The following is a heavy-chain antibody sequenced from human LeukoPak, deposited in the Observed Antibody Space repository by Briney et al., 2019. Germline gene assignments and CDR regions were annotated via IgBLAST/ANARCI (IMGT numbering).Heavy chain of an antibody. D-gene: IGHD6-13*01. CDR2: ISGSGGST. CDR1: GFTFSSYA. Sequence: GGSLRLSCAASGFTFSSYAMSWVRQAPGKGLEWVSAISGSGGSTYYADSVKGRFTISRDNSKNTLYLQMNSLRAEDTAVYCCGSSWNPRAEYFQHWGQGTLVTVSS. V-gene: IGHV3-23*01. CDR3: GSSWNPRAEYFQH. J-gene: IGHJ1*01.